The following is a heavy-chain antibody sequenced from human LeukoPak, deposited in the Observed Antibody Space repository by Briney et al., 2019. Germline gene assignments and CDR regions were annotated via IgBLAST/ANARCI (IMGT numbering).Heavy chain of an antibody. CDR3: AKDHIVASSGAYLAH. CDR1: GFTFRSHP. V-gene: IGHV3-33*06. Sequence: GGSLRLSCEASGFTFRSHPMHWVRQAPGKGREGVAGIRHDECKKNYADAVKCRFTISRDNSKNTLYLQMTSLTVEDTPLYYCAKDHIVASSGAYLAHWGQATLVIASS. D-gene: IGHD5-12*01. J-gene: IGHJ4*02. CDR2: IRHDECKK.